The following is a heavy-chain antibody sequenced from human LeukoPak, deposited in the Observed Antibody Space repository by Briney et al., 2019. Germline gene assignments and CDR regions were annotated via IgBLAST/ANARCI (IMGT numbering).Heavy chain of an antibody. V-gene: IGHV1-69*04. CDR1: GGTFSSYA. CDR3: ARVPYSSSSHDDY. CDR2: IIPILGIA. Sequence: SVKVSCKASGGTFSSYAISWVRQAPGQGLEWMGRIIPILGIANYAQKFQGRVTITADESTSTAYMELSSLRSEDTAVYYCARVPYSSSSHDDYWGQGTLVTVSS. J-gene: IGHJ4*02. D-gene: IGHD6-13*01.